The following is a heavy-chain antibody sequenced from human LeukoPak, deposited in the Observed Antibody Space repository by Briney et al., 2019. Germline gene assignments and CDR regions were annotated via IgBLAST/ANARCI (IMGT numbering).Heavy chain of an antibody. CDR2: ISSRGSTI. CDR3: ARDGYYYGSGSYYKVDFDY. J-gene: IGHJ4*02. V-gene: IGHV3-48*01. Sequence: GGSLRLSCAASGFTFSSYSMNWVRQAPGKGLEWVSYISSRGSTIYYADSVKGRFTISRDNAKNSLYLQMNSLRAEDTAVYYCARDGYYYGSGSYYKVDFDYWGQGTLVTVSS. CDR1: GFTFSSYS. D-gene: IGHD3-10*01.